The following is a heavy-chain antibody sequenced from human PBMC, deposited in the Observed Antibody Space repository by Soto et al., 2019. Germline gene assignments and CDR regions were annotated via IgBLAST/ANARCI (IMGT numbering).Heavy chain of an antibody. D-gene: IGHD2-21*02. J-gene: IGHJ5*02. V-gene: IGHV1-8*01. CDR3: ARSFYALAYYYGDCYSAGIPLIDP. CDR1: GYTFTSYD. CDR2: MNPNSGNT. Sequence: ASVKVSCKASGYTFTSYDINWVRQATGQGLEWMGWMNPNSGNTGYAQKFQGRVTMTRNTSISTAYMELSSLRSEDTAVYYCARSFYALAYYYGDCYSAGIPLIDPWGQGTLVTVCS.